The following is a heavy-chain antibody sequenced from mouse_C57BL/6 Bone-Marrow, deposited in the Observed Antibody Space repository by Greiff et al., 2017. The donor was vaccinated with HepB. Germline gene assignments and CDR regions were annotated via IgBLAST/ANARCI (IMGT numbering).Heavy chain of an antibody. CDR3: ARPLYYSNLYYAMDY. J-gene: IGHJ4*01. D-gene: IGHD2-5*01. CDR1: GYTFTDYN. V-gene: IGHV1-22*01. Sequence: EVQLQESGPELVKPGASVKMSCKASGYTFTDYNMHWVKQSHGKSLEWIGYINPNNGGTSYNQKFKGKATLTVNKSSSTAYMELRSLTSEDSAVYYCARPLYYSNLYYAMDYWGQGTSVTVSS. CDR2: INPNNGGT.